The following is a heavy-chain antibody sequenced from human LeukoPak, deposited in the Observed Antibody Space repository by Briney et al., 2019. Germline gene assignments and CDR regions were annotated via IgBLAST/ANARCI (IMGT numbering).Heavy chain of an antibody. CDR3: ARRWGSSGFNYFDY. CDR2: ISDDETYK. Sequence: GGSLRLSCAASGFTFNSYSMHWVRQASGKGLEWVTAISDDETYKFYADSVKGRFTISRDNSKNTLYLQMNSLRAEDTAVYYCARRWGSSGFNYFDYWGQGTLVTVSS. CDR1: GFTFNSYS. D-gene: IGHD3-22*01. J-gene: IGHJ4*02. V-gene: IGHV3-30-3*01.